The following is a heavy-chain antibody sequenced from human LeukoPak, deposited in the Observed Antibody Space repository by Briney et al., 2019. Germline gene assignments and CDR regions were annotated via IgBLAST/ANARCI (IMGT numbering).Heavy chain of an antibody. J-gene: IGHJ4*02. CDR3: ARGDSSGVGFDY. D-gene: IGHD3-22*01. CDR2: ISVYNGNT. CDR1: GYTSTSYG. Sequence: ASVKVSCKASGYTSTSYGISWVRQAPGQGLEWMGWISVYNGNTNYAQKLQGRVTMTTDTSTTTAYMELRSLRSDDTAVYYCARGDSSGVGFDYWGQGTLVTVSS. V-gene: IGHV1-18*01.